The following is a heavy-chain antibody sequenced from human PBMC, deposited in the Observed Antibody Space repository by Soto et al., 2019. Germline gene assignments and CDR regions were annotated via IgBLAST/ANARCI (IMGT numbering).Heavy chain of an antibody. V-gene: IGHV4-30-2*03. CDR1: GGSISSGGYS. Sequence: SETLSLTCAVSGGSISSGGYSWSWIRQPPGKGLEWIGYIYHSGSTYYNPSLKSRVTISVDTSKNQFSLKLSPVTAADTAVYYCARRLYYDSSGFEGGGMDVWGQGTTVTVSS. CDR2: IYHSGST. J-gene: IGHJ6*02. D-gene: IGHD3-22*01. CDR3: ARRLYYDSSGFEGGGMDV.